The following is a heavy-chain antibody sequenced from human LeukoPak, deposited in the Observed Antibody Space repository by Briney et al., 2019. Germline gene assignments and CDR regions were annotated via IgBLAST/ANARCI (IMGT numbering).Heavy chain of an antibody. CDR1: GGSISSYY. CDR2: IYYSGST. V-gene: IGHV4-59*01. D-gene: IGHD4-17*01. CDR3: ASPQRHLRRYYGDAFDI. Sequence: SETLSLTCTVSGGSISSYYWSWIRQPPGKGLEWIGYIYYSGSTNYNPSLKSRVTISVDTSKNQFSLKLSSVTAADTAVYYCASPQRHLRRYYGDAFDIWGQGTMVTVSS. J-gene: IGHJ3*02.